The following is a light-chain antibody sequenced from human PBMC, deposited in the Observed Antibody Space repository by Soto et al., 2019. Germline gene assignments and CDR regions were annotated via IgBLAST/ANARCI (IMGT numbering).Light chain of an antibody. CDR3: MQGTHWPFS. CDR1: QSLVYSNGHTY. CDR2: LVS. Sequence: DVVMTQSPLSLPVTLGQPASISCRSSQSLVYSNGHTYLNWFHQRPGQSPRLLIYLVSKRDSGGADRCIGSGSGTDFTLEISRVEAEDVGIYYCMQGTHWPFSFGPGTRLDLK. J-gene: IGKJ3*01. V-gene: IGKV2-30*01.